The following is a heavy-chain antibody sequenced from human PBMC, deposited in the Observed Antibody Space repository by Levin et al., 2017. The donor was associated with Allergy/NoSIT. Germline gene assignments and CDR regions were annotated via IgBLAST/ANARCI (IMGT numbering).Heavy chain of an antibody. CDR2: INHSGST. CDR3: ARRARMYSSSPSLFDY. J-gene: IGHJ4*02. D-gene: IGHD6-6*01. CDR1: GGSFSGYY. V-gene: IGHV4-34*01. Sequence: TSETLSLTCAVYGGSFSGYYWSWIRQPPGKGLEWIGEINHSGSTNYNPSLKSRVTISVDTSKNQFSLKLSSVTAADTAVYYCARRARMYSSSPSLFDYWGQGTLVTVSS.